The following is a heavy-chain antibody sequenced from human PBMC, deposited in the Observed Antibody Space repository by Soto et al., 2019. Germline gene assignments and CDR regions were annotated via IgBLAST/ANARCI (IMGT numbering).Heavy chain of an antibody. Sequence: EVQLLESGGGLVQPGGSLRLSCAASGFTFSSYAMSWVRQAPGKWLEWVSAISGSGGSTYYADSVKGRFTISRDNSKNTLYLQMNSLRAEDTAVYYCANPGSYDFWSGYYFDYWGQGTLVTVSS. CDR1: GFTFSSYA. V-gene: IGHV3-23*01. D-gene: IGHD3-3*01. J-gene: IGHJ4*02. CDR3: ANPGSYDFWSGYYFDY. CDR2: ISGSGGST.